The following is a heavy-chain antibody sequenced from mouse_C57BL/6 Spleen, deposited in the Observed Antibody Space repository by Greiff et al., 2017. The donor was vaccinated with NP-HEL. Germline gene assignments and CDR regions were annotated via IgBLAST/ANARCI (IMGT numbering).Heavy chain of an antibody. CDR1: GFTFNTYA. CDR2: IRSKSSNYAT. J-gene: IGHJ2*01. D-gene: IGHD1-1*01. Sequence: EVKLVESGGGLVQPKGSLKLSCAASGFTFNTYAMHWVRQAPGKGLEWVARIRSKSSNYATYYADSVKDRFTISRDDSQSMLYLQMNNLKTEDTAMYYCVREGGYYYGSSYGPYFDYWGQGTTLTVSS. V-gene: IGHV10-3*01. CDR3: VREGGYYYGSSYGPYFDY.